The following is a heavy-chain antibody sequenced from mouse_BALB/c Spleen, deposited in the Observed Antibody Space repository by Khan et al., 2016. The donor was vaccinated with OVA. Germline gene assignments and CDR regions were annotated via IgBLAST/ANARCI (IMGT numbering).Heavy chain of an antibody. J-gene: IGHJ1*01. V-gene: IGHV9-1*02. CDR2: INTCTGEP. Sequence: QIQLVQSGPELKKPGETVKISCKASGYTFTNYGMNWVKQAPGKGLKWMGWINTCTGEPTYTDDFKGRVAFSLETSASTAYLPINNLKNEDMATYFCARGASYWYFDVWGAGTTVTVSS. CDR3: ARGASYWYFDV. CDR1: GYTFTNYG.